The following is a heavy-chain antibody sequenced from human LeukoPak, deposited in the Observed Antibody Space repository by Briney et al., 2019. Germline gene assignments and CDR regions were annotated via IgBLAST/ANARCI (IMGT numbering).Heavy chain of an antibody. CDR3: AKDGYCSGGACYSWHFDS. V-gene: IGHV3-30*02. Sequence: GEPLRLSCAASGFSFTHFGMHWVRQAPGKGLEWVAFIGSDGNKKYFADSVKGRLTISRDNSKNMLFLQLNSLRAEDTAVYYCAKDGYCSGGACYSWHFDSWGLGTLVTVSS. J-gene: IGHJ4*02. CDR1: GFSFTHFG. CDR2: IGSDGNKK. D-gene: IGHD2-15*01.